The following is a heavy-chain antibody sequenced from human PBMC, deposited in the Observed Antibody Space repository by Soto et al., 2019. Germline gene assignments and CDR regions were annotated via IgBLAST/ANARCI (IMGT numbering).Heavy chain of an antibody. Sequence: SGPTLVNPTQTLTLTCTFSGFSLSTSGVGVGWIRQPPGKALEWLALIYWDDDKRYSPSLKSRLTITKDTSKNQEVLTMTNMDPVDTATYYCAHRRLEDYDFWSGYPNWFDPWGQGTLVTVSS. CDR1: GFSLSTSGVG. V-gene: IGHV2-5*02. J-gene: IGHJ5*02. D-gene: IGHD3-3*01. CDR3: AHRRLEDYDFWSGYPNWFDP. CDR2: IYWDDDK.